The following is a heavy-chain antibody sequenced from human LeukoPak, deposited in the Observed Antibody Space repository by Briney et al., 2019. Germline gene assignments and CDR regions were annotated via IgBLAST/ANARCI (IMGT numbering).Heavy chain of an antibody. J-gene: IGHJ4*02. CDR2: ISSSGSTI. D-gene: IGHD3-22*01. CDR1: GFTFSDYY. CDR3: AKAQTYYYDSSGYSGLWYFDY. V-gene: IGHV3-11*04. Sequence: PGGSLRLSCAASGFTFSDYYMSWIRQAPGKGLEWVSYISSSGSTIYYADSVKGRFTISRDNAKNSLYLQMNSLRAEDTAVYYCAKAQTYYYDSSGYSGLWYFDYWGQGTLVTVSS.